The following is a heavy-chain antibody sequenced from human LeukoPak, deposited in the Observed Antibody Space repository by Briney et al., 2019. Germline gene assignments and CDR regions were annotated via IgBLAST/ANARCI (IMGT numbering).Heavy chain of an antibody. V-gene: IGHV1-2*02. J-gene: IGHJ4*02. Sequence: ASVKVSCKASGYTFTGYYMHWVRQAPGQGLEWMGWINPNSGGTNYAQKVQGRVTMTRDTSISTAYMELSRLRSDDTAVYYCARAGRTYYYDSSGYFPGYWGQGTLVTVSS. CDR2: INPNSGGT. D-gene: IGHD3-22*01. CDR3: ARAGRTYYYDSSGYFPGY. CDR1: GYTFTGYY.